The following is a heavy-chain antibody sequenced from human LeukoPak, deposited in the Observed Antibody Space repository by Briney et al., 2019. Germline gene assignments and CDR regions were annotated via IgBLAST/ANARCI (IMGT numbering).Heavy chain of an antibody. D-gene: IGHD5-18*01. Sequence: GGSLRLSCAASGFTFSSYAMSWVRQAPGKGLKWVSTISSSGGSTYYADSVKGRFTISRDNSKNTLYLQMNSLRAEDTAVYYCAKNSYGPPWFDPWGQGTLVTVSS. CDR3: AKNSYGPPWFDP. V-gene: IGHV3-23*01. CDR2: ISSSGGST. CDR1: GFTFSSYA. J-gene: IGHJ5*02.